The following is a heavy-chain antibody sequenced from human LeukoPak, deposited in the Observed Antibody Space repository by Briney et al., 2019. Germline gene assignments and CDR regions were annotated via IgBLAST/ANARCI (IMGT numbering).Heavy chain of an antibody. CDR3: AKLAAAGLYNWFDP. D-gene: IGHD6-13*01. CDR1: SGSISSYY. CDR2: IYYSGRT. J-gene: IGHJ5*02. Sequence: SETLSLTCSVSSGSISSYYWSWIRQPPGKGLEWIGYIYYSGRTSYNPSLKSRVTISVDTSKNHFSLTLSSVTAADTAVYYCAKLAAAGLYNWFDPWGQGILVTVSS. V-gene: IGHV4-59*01.